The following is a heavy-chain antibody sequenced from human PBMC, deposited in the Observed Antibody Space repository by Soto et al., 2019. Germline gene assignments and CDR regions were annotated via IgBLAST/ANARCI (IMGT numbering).Heavy chain of an antibody. CDR2: ISQDGRAT. CDR3: VGWGSGSH. J-gene: IGHJ4*02. CDR1: GFTFDTFW. D-gene: IGHD1-1*01. V-gene: IGHV3-7*01. Sequence: EVQLVESGGDLVQPGGSQRLSCAAPGFTFDTFWMGWVRQTPGKGLEWVAHISQDGRATYYADSVKGRFTISRDNAEKSLYLQMHNLRAEDTAVYYCVGWGSGSHLGQGAMVSVSS.